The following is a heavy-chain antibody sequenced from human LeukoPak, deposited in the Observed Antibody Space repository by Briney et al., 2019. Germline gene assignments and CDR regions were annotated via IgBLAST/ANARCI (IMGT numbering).Heavy chain of an antibody. D-gene: IGHD6-19*01. J-gene: IGHJ6*02. CDR3: ARQFRSGWSFGLDV. Sequence: SETLSLTCTVSGDSISNYYWNWIRQPPGKGLEWIGYIYYSGITNYNPSLKSRVTISVDTSKNNQLSLKLSSVTAADTAVYYCARQFRSGWSFGLDVWGQGATVTVSS. CDR2: IYYSGIT. CDR1: GDSISNYY. V-gene: IGHV4-59*08.